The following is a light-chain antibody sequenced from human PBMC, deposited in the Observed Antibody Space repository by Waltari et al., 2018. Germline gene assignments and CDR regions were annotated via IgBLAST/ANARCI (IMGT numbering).Light chain of an antibody. J-gene: IGLJ1*01. Sequence: QSALTQPRSVSGTPGQSVTISCTGTSSDVGSYNYVSWYQQHPGKAPKLMIYDVTKRPSGVPDRFSGSKSGNTASLTIPGLQAEDEADYHCCSFSGTYYVFGTGTEVTVL. CDR3: CSFSGTYYV. CDR2: DVT. CDR1: SSDVGSYNY. V-gene: IGLV2-11*01.